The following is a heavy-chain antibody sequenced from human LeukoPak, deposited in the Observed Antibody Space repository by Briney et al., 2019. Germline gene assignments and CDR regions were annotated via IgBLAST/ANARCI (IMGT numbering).Heavy chain of an antibody. Sequence: GGSLRLSCAASGFTVSSNYMSWVRQAPGKGLEWVTVISGSGGSTYYADSVRGRFTISRDNSKNTLYLQMNSLRAEDTAVYYCAKGPASFAVGATPFDYWGQGTLVTVSS. CDR3: AKGPASFAVGATPFDY. CDR1: GFTVSSNY. CDR2: ISGSGGST. V-gene: IGHV3-23*01. D-gene: IGHD1-26*01. J-gene: IGHJ4*02.